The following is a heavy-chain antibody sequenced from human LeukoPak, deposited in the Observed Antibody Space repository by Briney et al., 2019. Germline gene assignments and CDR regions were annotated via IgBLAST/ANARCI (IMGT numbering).Heavy chain of an antibody. CDR1: GYSLSSGYY. V-gene: IGHV4-38-2*02. J-gene: IGHJ4*02. D-gene: IGHD7-27*01. Sequence: SETLSLTCTVSGYSLSSGYYWGWIRQPPGKGLEWIGSLYHSGSTYYNPSLKSRVTISVDTSKNQFSLKLSSVTAADTAVYYCARIPPGHYFDYWGQGTLVTVSS. CDR3: ARIPPGHYFDY. CDR2: LYHSGST.